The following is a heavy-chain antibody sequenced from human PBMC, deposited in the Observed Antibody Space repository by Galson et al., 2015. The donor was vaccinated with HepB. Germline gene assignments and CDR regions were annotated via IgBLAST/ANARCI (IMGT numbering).Heavy chain of an antibody. D-gene: IGHD3-10*02. CDR3: AKAHPLFEVETYYYYYYGMDV. V-gene: IGHV3-23*01. CDR1: GFTFSSYA. CDR2: ISGSGGST. Sequence: SLRLSCAASGFTFSSYAMSWVRQAPGKGLEWVSAISGSGGSTYYADSVKGRFTISRDNSKNTLYLQMNSLRAEDTAVYYCAKAHPLFEVETYYYYYYGMDVWGQGTTVTVSS. J-gene: IGHJ6*02.